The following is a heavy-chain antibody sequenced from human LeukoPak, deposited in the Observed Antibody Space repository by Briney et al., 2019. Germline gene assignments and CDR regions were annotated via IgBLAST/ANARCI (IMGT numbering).Heavy chain of an antibody. J-gene: IGHJ4*02. CDR3: ARFDYDSSGIDY. CDR2: ISDDGGNK. CDR1: GFTFITYA. D-gene: IGHD3-22*01. Sequence: GGSLRLSCAASGFTFITYAMHWVRQAPGKGLEWVAVISDDGGNKYYADSVKGRFTISRDTSNNTLYLQMNRLRAEDTAVYYCARFDYDSSGIDYWGQGTLVTVSS. V-gene: IGHV3-30*04.